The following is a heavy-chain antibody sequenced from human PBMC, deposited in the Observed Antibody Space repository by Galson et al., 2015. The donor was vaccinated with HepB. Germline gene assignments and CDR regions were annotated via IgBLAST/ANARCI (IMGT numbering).Heavy chain of an antibody. CDR1: GYTFTSYD. CDR3: ASNPPGAYCGGDCYSSWQDY. J-gene: IGHJ3*01. CDR2: MNPNSGNT. Sequence: SVKVSCKASGYTFTSYDINWVRQATGQGLEWMGWMNPNSGNTGYAQKFQGRVTMTRNTSISTAYMELSSLRSEDTAVYYCASNPPGAYCGGDCYSSWQDYWGQGTMVTVSS. V-gene: IGHV1-8*01. D-gene: IGHD2-21*01.